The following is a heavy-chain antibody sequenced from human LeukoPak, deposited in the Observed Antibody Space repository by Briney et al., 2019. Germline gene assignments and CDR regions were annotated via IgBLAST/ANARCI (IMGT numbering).Heavy chain of an antibody. CDR3: ARGGSGWYMRY. V-gene: IGHV4-59*01. D-gene: IGHD6-19*01. Sequence: SETLSLTCTVSGGSISSYYWSWIRQPPGKGLEWIGYIYYSGSTNYNPSLKSRVTISVDTSKNQFSLKLSSVTAADTAVYYCARGGSGWYMRYWGQGTLVTVSS. CDR1: GGSISSYY. CDR2: IYYSGST. J-gene: IGHJ4*02.